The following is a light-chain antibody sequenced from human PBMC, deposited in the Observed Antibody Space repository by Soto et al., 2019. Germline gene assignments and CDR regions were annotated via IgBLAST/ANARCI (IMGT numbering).Light chain of an antibody. Sequence: DIQMTQSPSSLSASVGDRVTITCRASQSISTYLNWYQQKPGKAPNLLIYAASTLQSGVPSRFSGSGSGTDFTLTINSLQAEDFATYYCQQSYTTSSIFTFGPGTKVDIK. CDR3: QQSYTTSSIFT. CDR1: QSISTY. CDR2: AAS. J-gene: IGKJ3*01. V-gene: IGKV1-39*01.